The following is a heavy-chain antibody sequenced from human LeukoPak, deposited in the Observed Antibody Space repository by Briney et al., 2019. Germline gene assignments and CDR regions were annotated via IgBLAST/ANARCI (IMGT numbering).Heavy chain of an antibody. CDR2: INPNSGGT. CDR3: ARNIWLGEPADAFDI. D-gene: IGHD3-10*01. Sequence: ASVKVSCKASGYTFTGYYMHWVRQAPGQGLEWMGWINPNSGGTNYAQKFQGRVTMTRDKSIRTAYMELSRLTSDDTAVYYCARNIWLGEPADAFDIGGKGKMVTVSP. V-gene: IGHV1-2*02. J-gene: IGHJ3*02. CDR1: GYTFTGYY.